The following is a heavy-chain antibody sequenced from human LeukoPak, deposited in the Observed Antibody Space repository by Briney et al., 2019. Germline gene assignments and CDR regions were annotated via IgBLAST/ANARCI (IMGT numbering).Heavy chain of an antibody. CDR1: GFTFSSYW. V-gene: IGHV3-74*01. D-gene: IGHD3-22*01. CDR2: INSDGSST. J-gene: IGHJ4*02. CDR3: ATGLSSGKIDY. Sequence: PGGSLRLSCAASGFTFSSYWMHWIRQAPGKGLVWVSRINSDGSSTSYADSVKGRFTISRDNAKNTLYLQLNSLRAEDTAVYYCATGLSSGKIDYWGQGTLVTVS.